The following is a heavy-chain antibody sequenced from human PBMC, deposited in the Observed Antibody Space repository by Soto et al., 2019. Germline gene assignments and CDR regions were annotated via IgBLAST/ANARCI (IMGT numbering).Heavy chain of an antibody. Sequence: SVKVSCKASGGTFSSYAISWVRQAPVQGPEWMGGIIPIFGTANYARKFQGRVTITADESTSTAYMELSSLRSEDTAVYYCAKERVGATTYYYYYGMDVWGQGTTVTVSS. V-gene: IGHV1-69*13. CDR3: AKERVGATTYYYYYGMDV. CDR2: IIPIFGTA. J-gene: IGHJ6*02. D-gene: IGHD1-26*01. CDR1: GGTFSSYA.